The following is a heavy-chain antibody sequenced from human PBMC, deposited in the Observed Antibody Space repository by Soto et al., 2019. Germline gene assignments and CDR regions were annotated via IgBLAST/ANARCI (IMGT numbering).Heavy chain of an antibody. CDR2: IKSRALGGTT. D-gene: IGHD1-26*01. CDR1: DFAFSNAW. CDR3: TTDSYSPIVEVRFDY. Sequence: GSLRLSCAASDFAFSNAWINWFRQAPGKGLEWVGRIKSRALGGTTDFAAPVRGRFAITRDDSRNMVYMQMNNLNTEDTAVYYCTTDSYSPIVEVRFDYWGHGTLVTVSS. V-gene: IGHV3-15*07. J-gene: IGHJ4*01.